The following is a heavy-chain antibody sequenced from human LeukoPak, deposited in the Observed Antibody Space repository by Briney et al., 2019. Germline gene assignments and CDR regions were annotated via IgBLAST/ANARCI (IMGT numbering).Heavy chain of an antibody. CDR2: ISSSSSYI. Sequence: PGGSLRLSCAASGFTFSSYSMNWVRQAPGKGLEWVSSISSSSSYIYYADSVKGRFTISRDNAKNSLYLQMNSLRAEDTAVYYCARDPSLNWGPGRGWFDPWGQGTLVTVSS. J-gene: IGHJ5*02. CDR1: GFTFSSYS. V-gene: IGHV3-21*01. D-gene: IGHD7-27*01. CDR3: ARDPSLNWGPGRGWFDP.